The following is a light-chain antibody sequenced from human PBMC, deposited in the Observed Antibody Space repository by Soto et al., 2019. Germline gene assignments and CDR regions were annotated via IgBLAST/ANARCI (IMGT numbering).Light chain of an antibody. J-gene: IGLJ2*01. Sequence: QSALTQPASVSGSPGQSITISCTGTSSNIGGSNSVSWYQQLPGKAPKLLIYDVSNWPSGVSNRFSGSKSGNTASLTISGLQAEDEADYYCRSYTSVTNTPVVFGGGTKLTVL. CDR2: DVS. CDR3: RSYTSVTNTPVV. V-gene: IGLV2-14*01. CDR1: SSNIGGSNS.